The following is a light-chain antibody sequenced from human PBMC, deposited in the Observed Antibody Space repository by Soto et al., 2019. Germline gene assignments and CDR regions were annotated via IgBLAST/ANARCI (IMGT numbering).Light chain of an antibody. CDR3: SSYTSSSTYV. Sequence: QSVLTQPASVSRSPGQSITISCTGTSSDVGGYNYVSWDQQHPGKAPKLMIYDVSNRPSGVSNRFSGSKSGNTATLTISGLQAEDEADYYCSSYTSSSTYVFGTGTKVTVL. CDR2: DVS. V-gene: IGLV2-14*01. J-gene: IGLJ1*01. CDR1: SSDVGGYNY.